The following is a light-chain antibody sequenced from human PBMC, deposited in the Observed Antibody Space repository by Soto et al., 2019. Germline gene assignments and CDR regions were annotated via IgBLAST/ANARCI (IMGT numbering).Light chain of an antibody. J-gene: IGKJ5*01. Sequence: DIQMTHSPSSLSASVLYRVTITFQASQDISNYLNWYQQKPGKAPKLLIYDASSLQTGVPSRFSGSGSGTDFTLTINSLQPEDFATYYCLQHDSFPPTFGQGTRLEIK. CDR3: LQHDSFPPT. CDR1: QDISNY. V-gene: IGKV1-17*01. CDR2: DAS.